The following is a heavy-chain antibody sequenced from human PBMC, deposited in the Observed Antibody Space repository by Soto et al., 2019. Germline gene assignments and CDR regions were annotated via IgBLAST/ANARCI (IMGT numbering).Heavy chain of an antibody. CDR1: GFTFSDYY. D-gene: IGHD2-2*01. CDR3: AKSLHRRDQPDHYLYYYYSGMDV. CDR2: ISSSGSTI. J-gene: IGHJ6*02. Sequence: GGSLRLSCAASGFTFSDYYMSWIRQAPGKGLEWVSYISSSGSTIYYTDSVKGRFTISRDNSKNTLYLQMNSLRAEDTAVYYCAKSLHRRDQPDHYLYYYYSGMDVWGQGTTVTVSS. V-gene: IGHV3-11*01.